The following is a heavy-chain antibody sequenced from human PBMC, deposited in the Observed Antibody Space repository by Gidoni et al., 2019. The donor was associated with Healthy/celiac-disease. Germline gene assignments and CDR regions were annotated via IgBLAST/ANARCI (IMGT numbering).Heavy chain of an antibody. D-gene: IGHD4-17*01. CDR1: GGTFSSYA. CDR2: IIPIFGTA. Sequence: QVQLVQSGAEVKQPGSSVKVSCKSSGGTFSSYAISWVRQATGQGLEWMGGIIPIFGTANYAQKFQGRVTITADKSTSTAYMEMSSLRSEDTAVYYCAVAVTTQENYAFDIWGQGTMVTVSS. CDR3: AVAVTTQENYAFDI. J-gene: IGHJ3*02. V-gene: IGHV1-69*06.